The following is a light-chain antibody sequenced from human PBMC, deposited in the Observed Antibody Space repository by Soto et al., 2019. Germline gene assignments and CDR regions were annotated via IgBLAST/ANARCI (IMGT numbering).Light chain of an antibody. CDR1: QSVSSSY. J-gene: IGKJ5*01. CDR3: QQYGSSPPIT. V-gene: IGKV3-20*01. CDR2: GAS. Sequence: EIVLTQSQCTLSLSPGERATLSCRDSQSVSSSYLAWYQQKPGQAPRLLIYGASSRATGIPDRFSGSGSGTDFTLTISRLEPEDFAVYYCQQYGSSPPITFGQGTRLEIK.